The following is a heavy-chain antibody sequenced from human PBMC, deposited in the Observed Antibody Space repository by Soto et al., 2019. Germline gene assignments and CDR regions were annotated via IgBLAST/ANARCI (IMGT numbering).Heavy chain of an antibody. V-gene: IGHV3-64D*06. CDR1: GFTFSSYA. CDR2: ISSNGGST. Sequence: GGSLRLSCSASGFTFSSYAMHWVRQAPGKGLEYVSAISSNGGSTYYADSVKGRFTISRDNSKDTLYLQMSSLRAEDTAVYYCVKPQMVGPFDYWGQGTLVTVSS. D-gene: IGHD6-13*01. CDR3: VKPQMVGPFDY. J-gene: IGHJ4*02.